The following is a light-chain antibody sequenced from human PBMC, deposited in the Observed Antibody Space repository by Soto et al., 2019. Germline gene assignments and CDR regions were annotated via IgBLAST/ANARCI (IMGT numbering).Light chain of an antibody. Sequence: EIVVTQSPGTLALSPGERATLSCRASQSVSSSYLAWYQQKPGQPPRLLIYGASSRATGIPDRFSGSGSGTDFTLTISRLEPEDFAVYYCQEYGSSRTFGQGTKVELK. CDR1: QSVSSSY. CDR2: GAS. V-gene: IGKV3-20*01. CDR3: QEYGSSRT. J-gene: IGKJ1*01.